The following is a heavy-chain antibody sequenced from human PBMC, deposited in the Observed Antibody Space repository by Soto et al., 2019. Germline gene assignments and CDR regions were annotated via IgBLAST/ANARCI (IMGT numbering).Heavy chain of an antibody. Sequence: GGFLRLSCAASGFTFSSYSMNWVRQAPGKGLEWVSSISSSSSYIYYADSVKGRFTISRDNAKNSLYLQMNSLRAEDTAVYYCATPIAAAGTPYYYYGMDVWGQGTTVTVSS. V-gene: IGHV3-21*01. J-gene: IGHJ6*02. CDR1: GFTFSSYS. CDR3: ATPIAAAGTPYYYYGMDV. CDR2: ISSSSSYI. D-gene: IGHD6-13*01.